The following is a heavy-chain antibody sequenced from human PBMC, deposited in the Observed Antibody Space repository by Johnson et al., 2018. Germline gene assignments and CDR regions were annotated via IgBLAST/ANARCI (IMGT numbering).Heavy chain of an antibody. V-gene: IGHV4-34*01. CDR1: GGSFSGYY. J-gene: IGHJ3*02. Sequence: QVQLQQWGAGLLKPSETLSLTCAVYGGSFSGYYWSWIRQPPGKGLEWIGEINHSGSTNYNPSLKSRVTISVDTSKNQFSLKLSSVTAADTAVYYCAWVVYGFWSGYSNSISGRHDAFAIWGQGKMVTVSS. D-gene: IGHD3-3*01. CDR3: AWVVYGFWSGYSNSISGRHDAFAI. CDR2: INHSGST.